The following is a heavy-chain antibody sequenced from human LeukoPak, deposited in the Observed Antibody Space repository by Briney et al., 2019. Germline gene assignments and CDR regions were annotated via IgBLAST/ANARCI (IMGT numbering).Heavy chain of an antibody. D-gene: IGHD6-13*01. V-gene: IGHV1-18*01. CDR3: ARGLSIAAALYYYYMDV. CDR2: ISAYNGNT. Sequence: ASVKVSCKDSRYTFTSYGIGWVRQAPGQGLEWMGWISAYNGNTNYAQKLQGRVTMTTDTSTSTAYMELRSLRSDDTAVYYCARGLSIAAALYYYYMDVWGKGTTVTVSS. CDR1: RYTFTSYG. J-gene: IGHJ6*03.